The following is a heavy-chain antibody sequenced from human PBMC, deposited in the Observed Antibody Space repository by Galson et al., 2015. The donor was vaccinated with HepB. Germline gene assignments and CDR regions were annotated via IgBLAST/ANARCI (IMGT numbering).Heavy chain of an antibody. Sequence: SLRLSCAASGFTFSSYGMHWVRQAPGKGLEWVAVIWYDGSNKYYADSVKGRFTISRDNSKNTLYLQMNSLRAEDTAVYYCARDGIVVVPAAKADADYYYYYGMDVWGQGTTVTVSS. D-gene: IGHD2-2*01. J-gene: IGHJ6*02. CDR3: ARDGIVVVPAAKADADYYYYYGMDV. V-gene: IGHV3-33*08. CDR2: IWYDGSNK. CDR1: GFTFSSYG.